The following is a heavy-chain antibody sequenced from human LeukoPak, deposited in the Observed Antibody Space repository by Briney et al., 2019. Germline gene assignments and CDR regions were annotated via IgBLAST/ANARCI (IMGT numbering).Heavy chain of an antibody. D-gene: IGHD3-9*01. CDR3: ARPPDILTGKNWFDS. CDR2: INGDGSST. J-gene: IGHJ5*01. Sequence: GSLRLSCAASGFTFSSYWMHWVRQAPGKGLGWVSRINGDGSSTDYADSVKGRFTVSRDNAKNTLYLQMNSLRVEDTAVYYCARPPDILTGKNWFDSWGQGTLVTVSS. V-gene: IGHV3-74*01. CDR1: GFTFSSYW.